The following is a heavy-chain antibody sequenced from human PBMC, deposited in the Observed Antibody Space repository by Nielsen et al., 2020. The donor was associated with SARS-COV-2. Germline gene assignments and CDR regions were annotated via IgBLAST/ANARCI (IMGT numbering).Heavy chain of an antibody. D-gene: IGHD3-3*01. Sequence: GESLKISCAASGFTFSSYGMHWVRQAPGKGLEWVAVISYDGSNKYYADSVKGRFTISRDNSKNTLYLQMNSLRAEDTAVYYCASETYYDFWSGYYSDYYYYGMDVWGQGTTVTVSS. CDR2: ISYDGSNK. J-gene: IGHJ6*02. CDR3: ASETYYDFWSGYYSDYYYYGMDV. CDR1: GFTFSSYG. V-gene: IGHV3-30*19.